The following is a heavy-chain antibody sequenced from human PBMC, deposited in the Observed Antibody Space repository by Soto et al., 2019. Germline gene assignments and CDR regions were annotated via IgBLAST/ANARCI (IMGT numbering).Heavy chain of an antibody. V-gene: IGHV3-7*01. D-gene: IGHD1-20*01. CDR3: ASDLNWPNF. CDR1: GFTFSTYF. CDR2: IKPDGSER. J-gene: IGHJ4*02. Sequence: EVQLVESGGGLVQPGGSLRLSCAASGFTFSTYFMTWVRQAPGKGLVWVATIKPDGSERWYVDSVKGRFTISRDNAKNSLYLEMNSLRAEDTAVYFCASDLNWPNFWGQGSLVAVSS.